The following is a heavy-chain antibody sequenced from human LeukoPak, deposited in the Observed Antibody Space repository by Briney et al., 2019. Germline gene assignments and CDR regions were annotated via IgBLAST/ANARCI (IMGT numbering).Heavy chain of an antibody. J-gene: IGHJ4*02. V-gene: IGHV1-69*01. D-gene: IGHD2-15*01. CDR3: ASNFFSEREAAWRFDY. CDR2: IIPIFGTA. Sequence: GSSVKVSCKASGGTFSSYAISWVRQAPGHGLEWMGGIIPIFGTANYAQKFQGRVTITADESTSTAYMELSSLRSEDRAVYYCASNFFSEREAAWRFDYWGQGTLVTVSS. CDR1: GGTFSSYA.